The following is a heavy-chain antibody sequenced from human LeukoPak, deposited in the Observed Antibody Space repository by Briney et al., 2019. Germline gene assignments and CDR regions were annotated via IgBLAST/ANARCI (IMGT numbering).Heavy chain of an antibody. V-gene: IGHV3-30*18. Sequence: TGGSLRLSCAASGFTFSSYGMHWVRQAPGKGLEWVAVISYDGSNRYYADSVKGRFTISRDNSKNTLYLQMNSLRAEDTAVYHCAKVGTPPAHYVMDVWGQGTTVTVSS. J-gene: IGHJ6*02. CDR3: AKVGTPPAHYVMDV. CDR1: GFTFSSYG. CDR2: ISYDGSNR. D-gene: IGHD7-27*01.